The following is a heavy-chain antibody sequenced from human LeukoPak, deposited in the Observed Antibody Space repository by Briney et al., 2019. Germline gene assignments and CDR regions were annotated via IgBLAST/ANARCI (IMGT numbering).Heavy chain of an antibody. CDR2: IYTSGST. CDR3: ARQSYWKGAFDI. J-gene: IGHJ3*02. CDR1: GGSISSYY. V-gene: IGHV4-4*09. Sequence: SETLSLTCTVSGGSISSYYWSWIRQPPGKGLEWIGYIYTSGSTNYNPSLKSRVTISVDTSKNQFSLKLSSVNAADTAVYYCARQSYWKGAFDIWGQGTMVTVSS. D-gene: IGHD1-1*01.